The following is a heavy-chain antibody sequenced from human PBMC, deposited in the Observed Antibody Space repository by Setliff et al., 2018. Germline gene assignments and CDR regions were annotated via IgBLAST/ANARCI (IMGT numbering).Heavy chain of an antibody. V-gene: IGHV4-39*01. CDR1: GGSISTNTYF. CDR3: ARHVGSRSRGYNYYYHCMDV. CDR2: TYYSGDA. Sequence: PSETLSLTCTVSGGSISTNTYFWGWIRQSPGKGLEWIGNTYYSGDAYYNPSLKSRVTISVDTSRNQFSLKLSSVTAADTAVYYCARHVGSRSRGYNYYYHCMDVWGKGTTVTV. D-gene: IGHD3-10*01. J-gene: IGHJ6*03.